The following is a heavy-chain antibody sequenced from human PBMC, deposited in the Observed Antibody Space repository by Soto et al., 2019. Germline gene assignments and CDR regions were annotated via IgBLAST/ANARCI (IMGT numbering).Heavy chain of an antibody. Sequence: EVQLLESGGGLVQPGGSLRLSCAASGFTFSSYAMSWVRQSPGKGLEWVSAVSGSGGSTYYADSVRGRFTIARDDSTNTVFLQMNRLRAEDPAIYFCAKEPEEQLLYLARKSDAFDFWGPGTMVTVSS. V-gene: IGHV3-23*01. D-gene: IGHD2-2*02. CDR2: VSGSGGST. J-gene: IGHJ3*01. CDR3: AKEPEEQLLYLARKSDAFDF. CDR1: GFTFSSYA.